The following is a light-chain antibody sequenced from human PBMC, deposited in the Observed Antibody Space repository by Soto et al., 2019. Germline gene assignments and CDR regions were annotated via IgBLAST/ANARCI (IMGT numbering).Light chain of an antibody. J-gene: IGKJ1*01. V-gene: IGKV3-15*01. Sequence: DIVMTQSPATLSVSPGERVTLSCRANQSISINLAWYQQKPGQAPRLLIYGASTRATGIPARFSGSGSGTEFTLTISSLQSEDFAVYYCQQFNNWPPWTFGPGTKVVIK. CDR1: QSISIN. CDR2: GAS. CDR3: QQFNNWPPWT.